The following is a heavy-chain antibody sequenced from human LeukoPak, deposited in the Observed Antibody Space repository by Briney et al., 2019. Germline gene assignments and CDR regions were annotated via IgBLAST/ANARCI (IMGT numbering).Heavy chain of an antibody. D-gene: IGHD2-2*01. J-gene: IGHJ4*02. V-gene: IGHV3-7*01. CDR3: ARNLPAADY. CDR1: GFILSNYW. Sequence: GGSLRLSCAASGFILSNYWMTWVRQSPGKGLEWVANIKEDGSEKYYVDSVKGRFTISRDNAKNSLYLQMNSLRAEDTAVYYCARNLPAADYWGQGTLVTVSS. CDR2: IKEDGSEK.